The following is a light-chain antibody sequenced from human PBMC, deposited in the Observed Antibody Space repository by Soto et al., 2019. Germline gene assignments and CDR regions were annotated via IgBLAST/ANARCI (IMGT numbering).Light chain of an antibody. V-gene: IGKV3-20*01. J-gene: IGKJ4*01. CDR1: QSVSNSY. Sequence: EIVLTQSPGTLSLSPGERATLSCWASQSVSNSYLAWYQHKPGQAPRLLIYGASSRATGIPDRFSGSGSGTDFTLTISRLEPEDFAVYYCQQYNNSPLTFGGGTKVEIK. CDR3: QQYNNSPLT. CDR2: GAS.